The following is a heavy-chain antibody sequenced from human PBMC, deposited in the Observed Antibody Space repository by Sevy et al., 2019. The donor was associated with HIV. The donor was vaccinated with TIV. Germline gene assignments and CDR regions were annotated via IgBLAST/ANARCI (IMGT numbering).Heavy chain of an antibody. V-gene: IGHV3-30-3*01. CDR3: ARARSSSRGYFDY. CDR2: ISYDGSNK. J-gene: IGHJ4*02. CDR1: GFTFSSYA. D-gene: IGHD6-6*01. Sequence: GGSLRLSCAASGFTFSSYAMHWVRQAPGKGLEWVAVISYDGSNKYYADSVKGRFTISRDNSKNTLYLQMNSLRAEDTAAYYCARARSSSRGYFDYWGQGTLVTVSS.